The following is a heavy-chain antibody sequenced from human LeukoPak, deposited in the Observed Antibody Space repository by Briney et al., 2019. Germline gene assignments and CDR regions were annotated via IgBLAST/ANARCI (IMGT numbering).Heavy chain of an antibody. Sequence: LRLSCAASGFTFSDYYMSWIRQPPGKGLEWIGSIHYSGSTNYNPSLKSRVTISVDTSKNQFSLKLSSVTAADTAVYYCARGYCSGGSCYSYYYYNYMDVWGKGTTVTVSS. CDR1: GFTFSDYY. V-gene: IGHV4-34*01. J-gene: IGHJ6*03. D-gene: IGHD2-15*01. CDR2: IHYSGST. CDR3: ARGYCSGGSCYSYYYYNYMDV.